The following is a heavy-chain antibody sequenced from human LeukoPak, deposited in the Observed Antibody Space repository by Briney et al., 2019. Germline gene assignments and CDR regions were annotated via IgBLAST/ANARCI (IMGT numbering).Heavy chain of an antibody. D-gene: IGHD2-2*02. J-gene: IGHJ4*02. CDR1: GGSFSGYY. CDR2: INHSGST. Sequence: SETLSLTCAVYGGSFSGYYWSWIRQPPGKGLEWIGEINHSGSTNYNPSLKSRVTISVDTSTNQFSLKLSSVTAADTAVYYCATRGGSSTSCYNYWGQGTLVTVSS. V-gene: IGHV4-34*01. CDR3: ATRGGSSTSCYNY.